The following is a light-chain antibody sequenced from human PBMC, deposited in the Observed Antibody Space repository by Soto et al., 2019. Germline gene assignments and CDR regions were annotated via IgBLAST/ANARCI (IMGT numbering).Light chain of an antibody. CDR1: ESIVNNN. Sequence: VLTQSPGPLSLSPGERATLSCRASESIVNNNLAWYQQRPGQAPRLLISGASNRATGVPDRFSGSGSGSDFTLTIDRLEPEDFAVFYCQHYGDSPPEYTFGQGTKLEIK. CDR2: GAS. J-gene: IGKJ2*01. V-gene: IGKV3-20*01. CDR3: QHYGDSPPEYT.